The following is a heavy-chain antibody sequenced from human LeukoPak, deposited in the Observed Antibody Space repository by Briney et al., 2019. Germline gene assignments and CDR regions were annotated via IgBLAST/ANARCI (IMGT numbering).Heavy chain of an antibody. Sequence: PGGSLRLSCAASRFIFSSYWMTWVRQAPGKGLEWVANIKQDGSEQYYVDSVRGRFTISRDNARNSLYLQMNSLRVEDTATYFRAGGVGWIWTSWGQGTLVTVSS. J-gene: IGHJ4*02. CDR3: AGGVGWIWTS. CDR1: RFIFSSYW. V-gene: IGHV3-7*03. D-gene: IGHD3/OR15-3a*01. CDR2: IKQDGSEQ.